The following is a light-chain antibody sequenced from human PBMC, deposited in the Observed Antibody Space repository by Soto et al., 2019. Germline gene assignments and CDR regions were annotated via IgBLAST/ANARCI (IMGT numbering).Light chain of an antibody. Sequence: EIVLTQSPGTLSLSPVERATLSCRASQSVSRYLAWYQQKPGQAPRLLIYGASSRATGIPDRFSGSGSGTDFTLTISRLEPEDLAVYYCQQYGNSPYTFGQGTKLEIK. CDR2: GAS. J-gene: IGKJ2*01. CDR3: QQYGNSPYT. CDR1: QSVSRY. V-gene: IGKV3-20*01.